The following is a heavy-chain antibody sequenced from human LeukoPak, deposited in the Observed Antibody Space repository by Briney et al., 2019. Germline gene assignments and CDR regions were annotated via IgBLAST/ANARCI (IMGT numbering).Heavy chain of an antibody. J-gene: IGHJ6*02. D-gene: IGHD6-6*01. CDR1: GYTFTGYY. CDR2: INPNSGGT. V-gene: IGHV1-2*02. CDR3: ARAARTPFYYYYYGMDV. Sequence: ASVKVSCKASGYTFTGYYMHWVRQAPGQGLEWMGWINPNSGGTNYAQKFQGSVTMTRDTSISTAYMELSRLRSDDTAVYYCARAARTPFYYYYYGMDVWGQGTTVTVSS.